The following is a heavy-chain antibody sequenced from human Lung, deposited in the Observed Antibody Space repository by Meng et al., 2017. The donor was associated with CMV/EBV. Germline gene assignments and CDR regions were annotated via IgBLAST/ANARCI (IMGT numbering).Heavy chain of an antibody. D-gene: IGHD6-19*01. J-gene: IGHJ4*02. CDR3: ARDPYATGWAG. CDR2: IYHSGGT. CDR1: GGSISISPW. V-gene: IGHV4-4*02. Sequence: MQQHEAGPGLVKPSGTLSLTGAVSGGSISISPWWSWVRQPPGKGLEWIGEIYHSGGTNYNPSLRGRVTISLDKSKNQFSLKLRSVTAADTAVYYCARDPYATGWAGWGQGTLVTVSS.